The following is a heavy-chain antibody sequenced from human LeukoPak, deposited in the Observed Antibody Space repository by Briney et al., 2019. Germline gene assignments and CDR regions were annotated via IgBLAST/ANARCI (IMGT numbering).Heavy chain of an antibody. J-gene: IGHJ4*02. CDR2: ISNSSSYK. D-gene: IGHD2-21*02. CDR3: ARDLTYCGGDCYSGTFDY. V-gene: IGHV3-21*01. Sequence: GGSLRLFCAASGYTFSRYSMNWVRQAPEKGLEWVSSISNSSSYKYYEDSVKGRFTISRDNAKNSLYLQMNSLRAEDTAVYYCARDLTYCGGDCYSGTFDYWGQGTLVTVSS. CDR1: GYTFSRYS.